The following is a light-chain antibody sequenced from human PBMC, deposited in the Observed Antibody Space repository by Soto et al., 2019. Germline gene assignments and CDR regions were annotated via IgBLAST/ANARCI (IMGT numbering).Light chain of an antibody. CDR1: SSDIGGYNY. J-gene: IGLJ1*01. CDR2: EVS. V-gene: IGLV2-8*01. Sequence: QSVLTQPLSAPGSHGQSVAISCTGTSSDIGGYNYVSWYQQHPGKAPKLMIYEVSKRPSGAPDRFSGSKSGNTASLTVSGLQADDEADYYCFSYAGRNNFVFGTGTKVTVL. CDR3: FSYAGRNNFV.